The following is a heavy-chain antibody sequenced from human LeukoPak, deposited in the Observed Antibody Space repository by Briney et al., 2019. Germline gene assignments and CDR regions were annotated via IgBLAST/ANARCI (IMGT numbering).Heavy chain of an antibody. Sequence: ASVKVSCKVSGYTLTELSMHWGRQAPGKGLEWMGGFDTEDGETIYAQKFQGRVTMTEDTSTDTAYMELSSLRSEDTAVYYCATAAPFDDSSGYYNPDYWGQGTLVTVSS. V-gene: IGHV1-24*01. CDR2: FDTEDGET. CDR3: ATAAPFDDSSGYYNPDY. J-gene: IGHJ4*02. CDR1: GYTLTELS. D-gene: IGHD3-22*01.